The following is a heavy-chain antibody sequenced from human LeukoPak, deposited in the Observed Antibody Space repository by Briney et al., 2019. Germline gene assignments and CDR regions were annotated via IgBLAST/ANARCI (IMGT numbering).Heavy chain of an antibody. CDR2: ISGSGGST. Sequence: GGSLRLSCAASGFTVSSNYMSWVRQAPGKGLEWVSAISGSGGSTYYADSVKGRFTISRDNSKNTLYLQMNSLRAEDTAVYYCAKCAYSSSICNWFDPWGQGTLVTVSS. V-gene: IGHV3-23*01. J-gene: IGHJ5*02. CDR3: AKCAYSSSICNWFDP. CDR1: GFTVSSNY. D-gene: IGHD5-18*01.